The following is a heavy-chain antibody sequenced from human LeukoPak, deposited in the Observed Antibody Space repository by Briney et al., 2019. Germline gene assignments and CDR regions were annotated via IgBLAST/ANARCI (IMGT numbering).Heavy chain of an antibody. D-gene: IGHD3-22*01. J-gene: IGHJ4*02. Sequence: SETLSLTCTVSGGSINSYYWSWVRQPAGKGLEWIGRIHTTGSTIYHPSLKSRVTMSVDTSNNQFFLRLSSVTAADTAVYYCAAFYHDSSGYYPDDYWGQGTLVTVSS. V-gene: IGHV4-4*07. CDR3: AAFYHDSSGYYPDDY. CDR1: GGSINSYY. CDR2: IHTTGST.